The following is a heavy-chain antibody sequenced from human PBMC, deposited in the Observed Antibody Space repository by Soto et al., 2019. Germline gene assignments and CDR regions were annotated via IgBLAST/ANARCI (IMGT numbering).Heavy chain of an antibody. V-gene: IGHV3-23*01. J-gene: IGHJ6*02. CDR3: AKGISPIRLTRGGMDV. CDR2: ISGSGGST. CDR1: GFTFSSYA. D-gene: IGHD3-16*01. Sequence: EVQLLESGGGLVQPGGSPRLSCAASGFTFSSYAMSWVRQAPGKGLEWVSAISGSGGSTYYADSVKGRFTISRDNSKNTLYLQMNSLRAEDTAVYYCAKGISPIRLTRGGMDVWGQGTTVTVSS.